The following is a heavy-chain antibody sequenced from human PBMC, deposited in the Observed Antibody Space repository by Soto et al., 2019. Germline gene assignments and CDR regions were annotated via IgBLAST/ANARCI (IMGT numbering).Heavy chain of an antibody. CDR1: GGTFSRYS. J-gene: IGHJ6*02. V-gene: IGHV1-69*08. CDR2: SIPIFGIA. D-gene: IGHD2-2*01. Sequence: QVQLVQSGAEVKKPGSSVKVSCKASGGTFSRYSITWVRQAPGHGLEWIGRSIPIFGIARYEQKFQGRGTITADESTSTAYMELSSLRSDDTAVYYCAREDRDRETGLVPAAIDGMDVWGQGTTVTVSS. CDR3: AREDRDRETGLVPAAIDGMDV.